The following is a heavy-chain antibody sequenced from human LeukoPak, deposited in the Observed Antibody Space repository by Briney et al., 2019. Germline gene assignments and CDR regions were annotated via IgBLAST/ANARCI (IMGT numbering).Heavy chain of an antibody. J-gene: IGHJ4*02. CDR3: ARSYSSSWYAQYYFDY. V-gene: IGHV1-8*03. D-gene: IGHD6-13*01. CDR2: MSPNSGNT. CDR1: GYTFTSYD. Sequence: ASVKVSCKASGYTFTSYDINWVRQATGQGLEWMGWMSPNSGNTGYAQKFQGRVTITRNTSISTAYMELSSLRSEDTAVYYCARSYSSSWYAQYYFDYWGQGTLVTVSS.